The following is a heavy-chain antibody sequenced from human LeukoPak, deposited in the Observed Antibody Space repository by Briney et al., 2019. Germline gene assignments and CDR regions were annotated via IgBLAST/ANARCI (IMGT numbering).Heavy chain of an antibody. D-gene: IGHD3-16*01. Sequence: PGGSPRLSCAASGFTFSSYWMSWVRQAPGKGLEWVANIKQDGSEKYYVDSVKGRFTISRDNAKNSLYLQMNSLRAEDTAVYYCARDASFGGRGNDYWGQGTLVTVSS. CDR1: GFTFSSYW. J-gene: IGHJ4*02. CDR3: ARDASFGGRGNDY. V-gene: IGHV3-7*01. CDR2: IKQDGSEK.